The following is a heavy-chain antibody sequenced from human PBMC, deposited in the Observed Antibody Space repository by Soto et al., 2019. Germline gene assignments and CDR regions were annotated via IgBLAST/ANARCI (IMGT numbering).Heavy chain of an antibody. J-gene: IGHJ4*02. CDR2: T. V-gene: IGHV3-23*01. CDR3: VKDYLANNPA. D-gene: IGHD3-16*02. Sequence: EVQLLESGGGLVQPGGSLTLSCAASGFNFNIYAMSWVRQALGKGLEWVSSTVKGRFTISRDNSKATLHLQMNSLRVEDTAVYFCVKDYLANNPAWGQGTLVTVSS. CDR1: GFNFNIYA.